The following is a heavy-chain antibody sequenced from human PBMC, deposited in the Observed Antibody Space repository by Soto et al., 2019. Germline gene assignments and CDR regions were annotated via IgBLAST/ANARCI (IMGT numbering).Heavy chain of an antibody. Sequence: GGSLRLSCVASGFTFSSYAMSWVRQAPGKGLEWVSAISGSGGSTYYADSVKGRFTISRDNSKNTLYLQMNSLRAEDTAVYYCAKRITMIVVVKFGFDYWGQGTLVTVSS. J-gene: IGHJ4*02. CDR2: ISGSGGST. V-gene: IGHV3-23*01. CDR3: AKRITMIVVVKFGFDY. D-gene: IGHD3-22*01. CDR1: GFTFSSYA.